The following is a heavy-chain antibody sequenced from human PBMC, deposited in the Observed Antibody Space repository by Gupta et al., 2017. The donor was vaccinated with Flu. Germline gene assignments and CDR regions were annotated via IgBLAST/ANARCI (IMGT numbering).Heavy chain of an antibody. J-gene: IGHJ6*03. Sequence: EVQLVESGGGLVKPGGSLRLSCAASGFTFMNAWMTWVRQAPGKGLEWVGRIKSQFDGGSTDYASPVKDRFTISRDDSKNTVYIQMNGLKTEDTALYYCARIAAAGTGNYMDVWGQGTTVTVSS. D-gene: IGHD6-13*01. CDR1: GFTFMNAW. CDR3: ARIAAAGTGNYMDV. V-gene: IGHV3-15*01. CDR2: IKSQFDGGST.